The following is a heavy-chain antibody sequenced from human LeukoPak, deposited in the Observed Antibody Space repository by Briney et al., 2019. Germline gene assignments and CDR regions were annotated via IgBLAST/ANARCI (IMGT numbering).Heavy chain of an antibody. V-gene: IGHV4-39*01. CDR3: ARHVYRYYHRSDFDY. J-gene: IGHJ4*02. CDR2: IYYSGST. D-gene: IGHD1-26*01. CDR1: GGSISSSSYY. Sequence: SETLSLTCTVSGGSISSSSYYWGWIRQPPGKGLEWIGSIYYSGSTYYNPSLKSRVTISVDTSKNQFSLKLSSVTAADMAVYYCARHVYRYYHRSDFDYWGQGTLVTVSS.